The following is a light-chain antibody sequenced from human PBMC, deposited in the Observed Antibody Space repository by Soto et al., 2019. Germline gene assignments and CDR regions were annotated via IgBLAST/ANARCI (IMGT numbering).Light chain of an antibody. CDR1: SGSIANNY. CDR2: ENK. CDR3: QSYDADFVI. J-gene: IGLJ2*01. V-gene: IGLV6-57*04. Sequence: NFMLTQPHSVSESPGKTVTISCTRRSGSIANNYVQGYQQRPGSAPTTVIYENKLRPSGGPDRFSGSTDGSSNSASLTISGLQTEDESDYYCQSYDADFVIFGGGTKLTVL.